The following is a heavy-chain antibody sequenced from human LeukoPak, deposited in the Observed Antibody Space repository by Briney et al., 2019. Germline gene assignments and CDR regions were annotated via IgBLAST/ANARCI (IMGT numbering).Heavy chain of an antibody. J-gene: IGHJ5*02. CDR2: INPNSGGT. V-gene: IGHV1-2*04. Sequence: GASAKVSCKASGYTFTGYYMHWVRQAPGQGLEWMGWINPNSGGTNYAQKFQGWVTMTRDTSISTAYMELSRLRSDDTAVYYCARERAAAGTNWFDPWGQGTLVTVSS. CDR1: GYTFTGYY. D-gene: IGHD6-13*01. CDR3: ARERAAAGTNWFDP.